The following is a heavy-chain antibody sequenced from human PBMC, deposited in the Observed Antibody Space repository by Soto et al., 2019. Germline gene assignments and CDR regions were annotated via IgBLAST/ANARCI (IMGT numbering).Heavy chain of an antibody. D-gene: IGHD5-12*01. CDR1: GFTFSSYS. Sequence: GGSLRLSCAASGFTFSSYSMNWVRQAPGKGLEWVSSISSSSSYIYYADSVKGRFTISRDNAKNSLYLQMNSLRAEDTAVYYCALVDIVATRDLDYWGQGTLVTVSS. J-gene: IGHJ4*02. V-gene: IGHV3-21*01. CDR3: ALVDIVATRDLDY. CDR2: ISSSSSYI.